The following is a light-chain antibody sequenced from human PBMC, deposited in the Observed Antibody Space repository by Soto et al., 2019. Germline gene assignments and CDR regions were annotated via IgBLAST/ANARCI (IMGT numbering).Light chain of an antibody. Sequence: EIVMTQSPATLSVSPGERATLSCKASQTLYNNLAWYQQKLGQAPRLLIYGASARATDIPARVSGSGSGTEFTLTITGRQPEDFASYHCQQYRDWPLTFRGGTKLEIK. CDR2: GAS. J-gene: IGKJ4*01. CDR3: QQYRDWPLT. CDR1: QTLYNN. V-gene: IGKV3-15*01.